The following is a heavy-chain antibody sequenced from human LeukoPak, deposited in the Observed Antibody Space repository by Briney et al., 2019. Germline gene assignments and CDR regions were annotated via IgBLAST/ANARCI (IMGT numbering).Heavy chain of an antibody. Sequence: SETLSLTCAVSGDSISSGNWWSWVRQPPGKGLEWIGEMYHSGSTNYNPSLKSRVTISVDKSKNQFSLKLSSVTAADTAVYYCARTYSGSYYSYWGQGTLVTVSS. V-gene: IGHV4-4*02. J-gene: IGHJ4*02. CDR1: GDSISSGNW. CDR2: MYHSGST. D-gene: IGHD1-26*01. CDR3: ARTYSGSYYSY.